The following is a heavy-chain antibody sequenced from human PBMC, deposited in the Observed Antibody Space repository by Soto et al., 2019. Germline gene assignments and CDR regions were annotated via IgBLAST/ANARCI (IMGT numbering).Heavy chain of an antibody. CDR2: IIPIFGTA. J-gene: IGHJ4*02. CDR3: ATGHRLQYSSGWDPIDY. D-gene: IGHD6-19*01. CDR1: GGTFSSYA. Sequence: QVQLVQSGAEVQKPGSSVKVSCKASGGTFSSYAISWVRQAPGQGLEWMGGIIPIFGTANYAQKFQGRVTITADESTSTAYMELSSLRSEDTAVYYCATGHRLQYSSGWDPIDYWGQGTLVTVSS. V-gene: IGHV1-69*01.